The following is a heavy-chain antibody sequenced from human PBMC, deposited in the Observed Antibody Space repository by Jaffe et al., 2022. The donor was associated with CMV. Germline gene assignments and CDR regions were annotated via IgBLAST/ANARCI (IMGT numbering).Heavy chain of an antibody. D-gene: IGHD4-17*01. CDR1: GGSFSGYY. V-gene: IGHV4-34*01. Sequence: QVQLQQWGAGLLKPSETLSLTCAVYGGSFSGYYWSWIRQPPGKGLEWIGEINHSGSTNYNPSLKSRVTISVDTSKNQFSLKLSSVTAADTAVYYCARGFQYYGASPEYYMDVWGKGTTVTVSS. CDR3: ARGFQYYGASPEYYMDV. J-gene: IGHJ6*03. CDR2: INHSGST.